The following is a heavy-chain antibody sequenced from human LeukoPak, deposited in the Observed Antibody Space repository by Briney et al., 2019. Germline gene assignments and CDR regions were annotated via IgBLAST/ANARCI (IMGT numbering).Heavy chain of an antibody. V-gene: IGHV4-30-2*01. D-gene: IGHD4-23*01. Sequence: PSETLSLTCAVSGGSISSGGYSWSWIRQPPGKGLEWIGYIYHSGSTYYNPSLKSRVTISVDRSKNQFSLKLSSVTAADTAVYYCARGGRGNYGGLSPAFDYWGQGTLVTVSS. CDR2: IYHSGST. J-gene: IGHJ4*02. CDR1: GGSISSGGYS. CDR3: ARGGRGNYGGLSPAFDY.